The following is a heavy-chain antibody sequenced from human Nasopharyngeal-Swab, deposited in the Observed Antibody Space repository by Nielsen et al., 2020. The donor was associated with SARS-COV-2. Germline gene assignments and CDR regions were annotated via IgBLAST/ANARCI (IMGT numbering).Heavy chain of an antibody. V-gene: IGHV2-5*02. Sequence: PTLVKPTQTLTLTCTFSGFSLSTSGVGVGWIRQPPGTALEWLALIYWDDDKRYSPSLKSRLTITKDTSKNQVVLTMTNMDPVDTATYYCAHRPGGVGDSYFDYWGQGTLVTVSS. CDR1: GFSLSTSGVG. CDR3: AHRPGGVGDSYFDY. J-gene: IGHJ4*02. D-gene: IGHD2-21*02. CDR2: IYWDDDK.